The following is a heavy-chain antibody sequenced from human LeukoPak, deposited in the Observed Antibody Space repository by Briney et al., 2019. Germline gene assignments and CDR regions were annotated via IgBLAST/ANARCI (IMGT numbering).Heavy chain of an antibody. CDR3: ARDLDYYDSSGNHDAFDI. Sequence: GASVTVSCKASGYTFNNYGISWVRQAPGQGLEWMGIINPSGGNTNYAQKFQGRVTMTTDTSTSTAYMELRSLRSDDTAVYYCARDLDYYDSSGNHDAFDIWGQGTMVTVSS. CDR2: INPSGGNT. CDR1: GYTFNNYG. J-gene: IGHJ3*02. D-gene: IGHD3-22*01. V-gene: IGHV1-18*01.